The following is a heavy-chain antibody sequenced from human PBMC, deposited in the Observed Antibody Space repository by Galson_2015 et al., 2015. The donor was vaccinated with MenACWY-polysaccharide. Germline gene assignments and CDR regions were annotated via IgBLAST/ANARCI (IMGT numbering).Heavy chain of an antibody. Sequence: SMRLSCAASGFTFSNFWMSWVRQAPGKELEWVASIKQDGSEKYLVDSVKGRFTISRDNSKNTLYLQMGSLRPEDVAVYYCARGLYTTNSGGFDPWGQGTLVTVSS. CDR1: GFTFSNFW. J-gene: IGHJ5*02. CDR3: ARGLYTTNSGGFDP. D-gene: IGHD3-16*01. CDR2: IKQDGSEK. V-gene: IGHV3-7*01.